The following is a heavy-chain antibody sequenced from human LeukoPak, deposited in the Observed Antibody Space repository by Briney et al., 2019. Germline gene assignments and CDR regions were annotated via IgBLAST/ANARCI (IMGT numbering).Heavy chain of an antibody. CDR1: GGTFSSYA. CDR2: IIPILGIA. CDR3: ARASFSSRLDY. Sequence: ASVKVSCKASGGTFSSYAISWVRQAPGQGLEWMGRIIPILGIANYAQKFQGRVTITADKSTSTAYMELSSLRSEDTAVYYCARASFSSRLDYWGQGTLVTVSS. V-gene: IGHV1-69*04. J-gene: IGHJ4*02. D-gene: IGHD3-16*02.